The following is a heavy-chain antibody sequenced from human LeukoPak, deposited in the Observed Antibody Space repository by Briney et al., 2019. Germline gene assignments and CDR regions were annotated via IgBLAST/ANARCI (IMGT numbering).Heavy chain of an antibody. V-gene: IGHV1-24*01. Sequence: ASVKVSCKVSGYTLTELSMHWVRQAPGQGLEWMGGFDPEDGETIYAQRFQGRVTMTEDTSTDTAYMELSSLRSEDTAVYYCATDGVGAASYYYCGMDVWGQGTTVTVSS. CDR3: ATDGVGAASYYYCGMDV. J-gene: IGHJ6*02. D-gene: IGHD1-26*01. CDR2: FDPEDGET. CDR1: GYTLTELS.